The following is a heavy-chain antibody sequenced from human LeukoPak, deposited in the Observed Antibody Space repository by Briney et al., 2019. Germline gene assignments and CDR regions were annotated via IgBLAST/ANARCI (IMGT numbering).Heavy chain of an antibody. J-gene: IGHJ4*02. CDR1: RFTSSSYA. Sequence: GGSLRLSCAASRFTSSSYAMNWVRQAPGKGLEWVSGISGSGGSTYYADSVKGRFTISRDNSKNTLYLQMNSLRAEDTAVYYCAKVATVTMGYDYWGQGTLVAVSS. V-gene: IGHV3-23*01. CDR2: ISGSGGST. CDR3: AKVATVTMGYDY. D-gene: IGHD4-17*01.